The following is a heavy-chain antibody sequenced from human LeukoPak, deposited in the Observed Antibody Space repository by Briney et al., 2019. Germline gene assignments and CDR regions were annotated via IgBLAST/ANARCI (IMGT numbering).Heavy chain of an antibody. CDR1: GFTFSSYE. CDR2: ISSSGSTI. CDR3: ARTYDSSGYYYSYYFDY. J-gene: IGHJ4*02. D-gene: IGHD3-22*01. V-gene: IGHV3-48*03. Sequence: GGSLRLSCAASGFTFSSYEMNWVRQAPGKGLEWVSYISSSGSTIYYADSVRGRFTISRDNAKNSLYLQMNSLRAEDTAVYYCARTYDSSGYYYSYYFDYWGQGTLVTVSS.